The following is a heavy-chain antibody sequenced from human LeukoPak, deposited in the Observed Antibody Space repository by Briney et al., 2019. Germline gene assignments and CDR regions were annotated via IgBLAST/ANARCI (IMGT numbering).Heavy chain of an antibody. CDR2: IYTSGST. J-gene: IGHJ4*02. D-gene: IGHD3-3*01. CDR3: ASHDFWSGNNDY. V-gene: IGHV4-61*02. Sequence: SETLSLTCTVSGGSISSSSYYWGWIRQPAGKGLEWIGRIYTSGSTNYNPSLKSRVTISVDTSKNQFSLKLSSVTAADTAVYYCASHDFWSGNNDYWGQGTLVTVSS. CDR1: GGSISSSSYY.